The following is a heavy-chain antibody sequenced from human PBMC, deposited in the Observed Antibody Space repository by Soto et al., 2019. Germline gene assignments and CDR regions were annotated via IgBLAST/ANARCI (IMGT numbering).Heavy chain of an antibody. CDR2: VGGNGLDT. CDR3: AGRTGYPFDY. V-gene: IGHV3-23*01. J-gene: IGHJ4*02. D-gene: IGHD3-9*01. CDR1: GFIFSNYA. Sequence: EVQLLESGGGLVQPGGSLRLSCAASGFIFSNYAMNWVRQAPGKGLEWASAVGGNGLDTYYADSVKGRFTISRDNSKNTLYLQMNSLRAEDTAVYYCAGRTGYPFDYWGQGTLVTVSS.